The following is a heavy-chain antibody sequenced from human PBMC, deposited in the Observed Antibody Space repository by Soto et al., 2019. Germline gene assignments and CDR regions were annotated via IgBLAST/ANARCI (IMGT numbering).Heavy chain of an antibody. Sequence: QVQLVESGGGVVQPGRSLRLSCAASGFTFSTHAMHWVRQAPGKGLGCVAIVSFDGSNKYYADSVKGRFTISRDNAKNPLYLQMCGLTPEGMAFYYCARVQTGITTAGGGRIDHWGQGTLVTVSS. CDR3: ARVQTGITTAGGGRIDH. D-gene: IGHD6-13*01. V-gene: IGHV3-30-3*01. CDR2: VSFDGSNK. J-gene: IGHJ4*02. CDR1: GFTFSTHA.